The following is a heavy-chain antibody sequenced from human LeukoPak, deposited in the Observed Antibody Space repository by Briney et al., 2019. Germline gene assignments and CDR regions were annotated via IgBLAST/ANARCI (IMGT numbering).Heavy chain of an antibody. CDR3: ARCPPPMTTLKYYFDY. V-gene: IGHV1-2*02. D-gene: IGHD3-16*01. Sequence: ASVKVSCKASGYTFTGYYMHWVRQAPGQGLEWMGWINPNSGGTNYAQKFQGRVTMTRDTSISTAYMELSRLRSDDTAVYYCARCPPPMTTLKYYFDYWGQGTLVTVSS. J-gene: IGHJ4*02. CDR1: GYTFTGYY. CDR2: INPNSGGT.